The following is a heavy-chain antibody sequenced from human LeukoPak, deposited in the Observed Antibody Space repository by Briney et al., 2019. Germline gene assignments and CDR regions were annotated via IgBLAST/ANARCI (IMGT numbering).Heavy chain of an antibody. CDR3: ARGRTAMVDYYMDV. CDR2: ISSSSSYI. J-gene: IGHJ6*03. D-gene: IGHD5-18*01. Sequence: GGSLRLSCAASGFTFSSYSMNWVRQAPGKGLEWVSSISSSSSYIYYADSVKGRFTISRDNAKNSLYLQMNSLRAEDTAVYYCARGRTAMVDYYMDVWGKGTTVTVSS. V-gene: IGHV3-21*01. CDR1: GFTFSSYS.